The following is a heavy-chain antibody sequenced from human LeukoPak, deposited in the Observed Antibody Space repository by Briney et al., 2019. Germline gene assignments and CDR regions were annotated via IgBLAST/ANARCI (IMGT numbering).Heavy chain of an antibody. V-gene: IGHV1-69*05. D-gene: IGHD1-20*01. Sequence: SVKVSCKASGGTFSSYAISWVRQAPGQGLEWMGGIIPIFGTANYAQKFQGRVTITTDESTSTAYMELSSLRSEDTAVYYCARDPTITGPHDAFDIWGQGAMVTVSS. CDR3: ARDPTITGPHDAFDI. CDR1: GGTFSSYA. J-gene: IGHJ3*02. CDR2: IIPIFGTA.